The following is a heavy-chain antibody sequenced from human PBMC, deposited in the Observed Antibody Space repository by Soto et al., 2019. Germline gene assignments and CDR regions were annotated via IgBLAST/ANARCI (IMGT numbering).Heavy chain of an antibody. V-gene: IGHV3-74*01. J-gene: IGHJ5*02. CDR1: GFTFSSYW. D-gene: IGHD2-15*01. CDR2: INSDGSST. Sequence: GSLRLSCAASGFTFSSYWMHWVRQAPGKGLVWVSRINSDGSSTSYADSVKGRFTISRDNAKNTLYLQMNSLRAEDTAVYYCARDLRGCSGGSCYRPSGWFDPWGQGTLVTVSS. CDR3: ARDLRGCSGGSCYRPSGWFDP.